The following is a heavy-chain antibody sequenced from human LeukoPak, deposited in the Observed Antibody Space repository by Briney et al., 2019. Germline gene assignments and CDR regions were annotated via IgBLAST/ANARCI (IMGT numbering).Heavy chain of an antibody. J-gene: IGHJ3*01. CDR2: MDPNSGNT. CDR3: ARGSGPRDAFDV. V-gene: IGHV1-8*03. D-gene: IGHD3-10*01. Sequence: ASVKVSCKASGCTFTSYNINWVRQGTGQGLEWMGWMDPNSGNTGYAQKFQGRVTITRNTSISTAYMELSSLRSEDTAVYYCARGSGPRDAFDVWGQGTMVTVSS. CDR1: GCTFTSYN.